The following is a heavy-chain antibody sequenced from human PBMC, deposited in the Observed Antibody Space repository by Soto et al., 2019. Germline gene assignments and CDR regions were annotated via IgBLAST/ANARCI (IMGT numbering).Heavy chain of an antibody. CDR2: IYHSGST. V-gene: IGHV4-30-2*01. CDR3: ASGYYYGSGSYTLDYFDY. Sequence: SETLSLTCAVSGGSISSGGYSWSWIRQPPGKGLEWIGYIYHSGSTYYNPSLKSRVTISVDRSKNQFSLKLSSVTAADTAVYYCASGYYYGSGSYTLDYFDYWGQGTLVTVSS. J-gene: IGHJ4*02. D-gene: IGHD3-10*01. CDR1: GGSISSGGYS.